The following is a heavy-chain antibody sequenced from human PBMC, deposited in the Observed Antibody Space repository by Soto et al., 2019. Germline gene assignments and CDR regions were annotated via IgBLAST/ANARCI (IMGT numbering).Heavy chain of an antibody. V-gene: IGHV3-21*01. CDR1: GFTFSSYS. CDR2: ISSSSSYI. Sequence: PGGSLRLSCAASGFTFSSYSMNWGRQAPGKGLEWVSSISSSSSYIYYADSVKGRFTISRDNAKNSLYLQMNSLRAEDTAVYYCARVRIAAAGIYPWGQGTLVTVSS. J-gene: IGHJ5*02. CDR3: ARVRIAAAGIYP. D-gene: IGHD6-13*01.